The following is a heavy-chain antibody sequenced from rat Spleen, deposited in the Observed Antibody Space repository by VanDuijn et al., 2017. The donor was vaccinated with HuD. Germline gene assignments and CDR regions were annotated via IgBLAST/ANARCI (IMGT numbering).Heavy chain of an antibody. CDR3: TIHPRY. CDR2: IWGDGST. Sequence: QVQLKESGPGLVQPSQTLSLTCTVSGFSLTSNGVSWVRQPPGKGLEWMGGIWGDGSTNYNSALKSRLSINRDTSKSQVFLKMNSLQTDDTGTYYCTIHPRYWGQGVMVTVSS. J-gene: IGHJ2*01. D-gene: IGHD3-1*01. V-gene: IGHV2-13*01. CDR1: GFSLTSNG.